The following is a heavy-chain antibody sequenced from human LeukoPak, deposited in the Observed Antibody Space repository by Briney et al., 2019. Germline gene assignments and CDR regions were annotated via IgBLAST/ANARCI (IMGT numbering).Heavy chain of an antibody. CDR2: INHSGDT. CDR1: GGSFRGYY. V-gene: IGHV4-34*01. Sequence: SETLSLTCAVYGGSFRGYYWSWIRQPPEKGLEWIGEINHSGDTKYNPSLKSRVPISLDTSKNQFSLRLSSVTAADTAIYYCARVSMVRGVQVAFDIWGQGTMLIVSS. D-gene: IGHD3-10*01. CDR3: ARVSMVRGVQVAFDI. J-gene: IGHJ3*02.